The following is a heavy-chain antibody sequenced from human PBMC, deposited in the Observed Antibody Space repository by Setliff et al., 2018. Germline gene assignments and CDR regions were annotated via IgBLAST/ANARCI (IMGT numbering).Heavy chain of an antibody. D-gene: IGHD6-6*01. Sequence: ASVKVSCKASGGTFSSYAISWVRQAPGQGLEWMGGIIPIFGTANYAQKFQGRVTMTRNTSISTAYMELSSLRSEDTAVYYCAREQLVDRGFDYWGQGTLVTVSS. CDR1: GGTFSSYA. CDR3: AREQLVDRGFDY. V-gene: IGHV1-69*05. CDR2: IIPIFGTA. J-gene: IGHJ4*02.